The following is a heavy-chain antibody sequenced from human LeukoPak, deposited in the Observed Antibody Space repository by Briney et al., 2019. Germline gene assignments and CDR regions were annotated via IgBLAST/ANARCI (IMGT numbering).Heavy chain of an antibody. Sequence: PGGSLRLSCAASGFTFSSYGMHWVRQAPGKGLEWVAFIRYDGSNKYYADSVKGRFTISRDNSKNTLYLQMNSLRAEDTAVYCCAKDKGDAFDIWGQGTMVTVPS. CDR1: GFTFSSYG. CDR3: AKDKGDAFDI. J-gene: IGHJ3*02. V-gene: IGHV3-30*02. CDR2: IRYDGSNK.